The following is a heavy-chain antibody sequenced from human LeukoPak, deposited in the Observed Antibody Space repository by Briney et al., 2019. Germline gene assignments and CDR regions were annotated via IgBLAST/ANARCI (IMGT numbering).Heavy chain of an antibody. Sequence: PSETLSLTCTVSGASIYNNYWGWIRQSPGKGLEWIAYIYKRGGGTTAYNPSLESRVTISVDTSKSQFSLNLSSVTAADTAVYYCARGLKVEWVQPYYYYYYMDVWGKGTTVTVSS. CDR3: ARGLKVEWVQPYYYYYYMDV. CDR2: IYKRGGGTT. D-gene: IGHD3-3*01. CDR1: GASIYNNY. J-gene: IGHJ6*03. V-gene: IGHV4-59*01.